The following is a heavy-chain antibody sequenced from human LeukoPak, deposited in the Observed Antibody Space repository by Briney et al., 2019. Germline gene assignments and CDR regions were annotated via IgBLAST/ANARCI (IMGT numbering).Heavy chain of an antibody. CDR2: IDHSGRT. D-gene: IGHD6-19*01. CDR3: ARKGLTKPLSVAVDFDS. J-gene: IGHJ4*02. CDR1: GGSDSSGGYY. Sequence: PSETLSLTCTVSGGSDSSGGYYWSWIRQPPGKGLEWIAEIDHSGRTNFNRSLKSRVTISVDTSKNHFSLKLSSVAAADTAVYYCARKGLTKPLSVAVDFDSWAQGTLVTVSS. V-gene: IGHV4-61*03.